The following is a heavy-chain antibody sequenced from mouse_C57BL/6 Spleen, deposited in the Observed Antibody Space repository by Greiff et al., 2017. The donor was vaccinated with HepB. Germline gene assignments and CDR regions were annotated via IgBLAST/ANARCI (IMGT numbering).Heavy chain of an antibody. Sequence: EVMLVESGGGLVQPGGSLSLSCAASGFTFTDYYMSWVRQPPGKALEWLGFIRNKANGYTTEYSASVKGRFTISRDNSHSILYLQMNALRAEDSATYYCARFPGRGNYVGAMDYWGQGTSVTVSS. V-gene: IGHV7-3*01. CDR1: GFTFTDYY. J-gene: IGHJ4*01. D-gene: IGHD2-1*01. CDR2: IRNKANGYTT. CDR3: ARFPGRGNYVGAMDY.